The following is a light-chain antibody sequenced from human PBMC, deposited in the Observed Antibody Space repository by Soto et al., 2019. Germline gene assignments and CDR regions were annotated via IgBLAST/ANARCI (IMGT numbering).Light chain of an antibody. CDR3: QQYTSYPRT. V-gene: IGKV1-5*03. J-gene: IGKJ1*01. Sequence: DVQMTQSPSTLSASVGDRVTVTCRASQLISTWLAWYQQKPGKAPKLLIYHVSSLDSGVPSRFSGSGSGTEFTLTISSLQPDDFATYYCQQYTSYPRTFGQGTKVEVK. CDR1: QLISTW. CDR2: HVS.